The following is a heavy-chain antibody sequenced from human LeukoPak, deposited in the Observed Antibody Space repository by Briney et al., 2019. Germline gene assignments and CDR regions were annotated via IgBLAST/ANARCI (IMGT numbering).Heavy chain of an antibody. CDR3: ARVGGYSSGWYPGESYYYYGMDV. J-gene: IGHJ6*02. CDR1: GFTLSDYY. V-gene: IGHV3-11*01. D-gene: IGHD6-19*01. Sequence: GGSMRLSCPASGFTLSDYYMSWIRPAAGKGLEWVSYISSSGSTIYYADSVKGRFTISRDNAKNSLYLQMNSLRAEDTAVYYCARVGGYSSGWYPGESYYYYGMDVWGQGTTVTVSS. CDR2: ISSSGSTI.